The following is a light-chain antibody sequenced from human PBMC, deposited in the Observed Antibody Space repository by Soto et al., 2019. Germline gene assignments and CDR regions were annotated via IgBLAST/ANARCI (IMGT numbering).Light chain of an antibody. V-gene: IGKV3-15*01. CDR2: GAS. J-gene: IGKJ1*01. CDR3: QQYNNWPRT. CDR1: QSGSSN. Sequence: EIEITQSPATLSVARGERDTLSCRASQSGSSNLAWYQQKPGQAPRLLIYGASARATGIPARFSGSGSGTEFTLTISILQSEDFAVYYCQQYNNWPRTFGQGTKVDIK.